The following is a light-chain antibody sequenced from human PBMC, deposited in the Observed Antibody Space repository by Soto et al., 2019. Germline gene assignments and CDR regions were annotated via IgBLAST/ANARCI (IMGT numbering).Light chain of an antibody. CDR3: AAWDDSLNGYV. V-gene: IGLV1-44*01. CDR1: SSNIRSNA. CDR2: SNN. J-gene: IGLJ1*01. Sequence: QSALTQPPSASGTPGQRVTISCSGSSSNIRSNAVNWYQQLPGTAPKLLIYSNNQRPSGVPDRFSGSKSGTSASLAISGLQSEDEADYYRAAWDDSLNGYVFATGTKVTVL.